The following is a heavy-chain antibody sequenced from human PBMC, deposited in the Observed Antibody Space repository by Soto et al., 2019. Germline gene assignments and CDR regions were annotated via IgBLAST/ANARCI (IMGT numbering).Heavy chain of an antibody. CDR1: GFTFSSYA. D-gene: IGHD3-9*01. V-gene: IGHV3-64*01. CDR3: ALGPLRYFDWLPDYYGMDV. CDR2: ISSNGGST. Sequence: GGSLRLSCAASGFTFSSYAMHWVRQAPGKGLEYVSAISSNGGSTYYANSVKGRFTISRDNSKNTLYLQMGSLRAEDMAVYYCALGPLRYFDWLPDYYGMDVWGQGTTVTVSS. J-gene: IGHJ6*02.